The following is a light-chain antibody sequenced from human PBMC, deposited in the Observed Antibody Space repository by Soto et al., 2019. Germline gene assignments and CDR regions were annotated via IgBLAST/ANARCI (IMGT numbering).Light chain of an antibody. J-gene: IGKJ4*01. CDR1: QIVSSIY. CDR3: QHYVTSPLT. Sequence: EIVFTQSPATLSLSPGGRYTLSCMARQIVSSIYLAWYQQKPGQAPRLVIYGASSRATGIPDRFSGSGSGTDFTLTISRLEPEDFAVYFCQHYVTSPLTFGEGTKVEIK. CDR2: GAS. V-gene: IGKV3-20*01.